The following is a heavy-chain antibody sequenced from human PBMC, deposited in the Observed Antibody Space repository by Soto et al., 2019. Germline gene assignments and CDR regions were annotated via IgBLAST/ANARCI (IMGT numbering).Heavy chain of an antibody. CDR1: GYTFTGYY. J-gene: IGHJ6*02. D-gene: IGHD3-3*01. Sequence: QVQLVQSGAEVKKPGASVKVSCKASGYTFTGYYMHWVRQAPGQGLEWMGWINPNSGGTNYAQKLQGRVTMTRDTSISTAYRELSRLRSDDTAVYYCARVQLRFLEWLLSSRWGMDVWGQGTTVTVSS. V-gene: IGHV1-2*02. CDR2: INPNSGGT. CDR3: ARVQLRFLEWLLSSRWGMDV.